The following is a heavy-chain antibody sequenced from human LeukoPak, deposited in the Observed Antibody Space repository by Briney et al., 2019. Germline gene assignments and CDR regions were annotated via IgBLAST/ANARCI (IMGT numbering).Heavy chain of an antibody. CDR2: IYYSGST. CDR3: ARVAASNDAFDI. Sequence: PSETLSLTCTVSGGSISSYYWSWIRQPPGKGLEWIGNIYYSGSTNYNPSLKSRVTISVDTSKNQFSLKLSSVTAADTAVYYCARVAASNDAFDIWGQGTMVTVSS. D-gene: IGHD2-15*01. CDR1: GGSISSYY. J-gene: IGHJ3*02. V-gene: IGHV4-59*01.